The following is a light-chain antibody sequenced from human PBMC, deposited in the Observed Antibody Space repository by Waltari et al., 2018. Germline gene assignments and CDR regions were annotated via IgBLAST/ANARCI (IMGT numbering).Light chain of an antibody. CDR2: DAS. J-gene: IGKJ3*01. CDR3: QQYINYPFT. V-gene: IGKV1D-13*01. CDR1: QGIRSA. Sequence: AIQLTQSPSSLSASLGDRVTITCRASQGIRSALAWYQQRPGKPPQFLIYDASTLHSGVPSRFSGSGSGRDFSLTINSLQPEDFATYYCQQYINYPFTFGPGTKVDIK.